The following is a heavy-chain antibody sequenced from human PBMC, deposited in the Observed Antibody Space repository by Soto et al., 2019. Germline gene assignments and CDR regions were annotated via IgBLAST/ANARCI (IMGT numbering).Heavy chain of an antibody. J-gene: IGHJ5*02. CDR1: GYTFTSYY. CDR3: ARDSFPYYHNSTGYGEAFDP. CDR2: INPSGGST. V-gene: IGHV1-46*01. Sequence: ASVKVSCKASGYTFTSYYMHWVRQAPGQGLEWMGIINPSGGSTSYAQKFQGRVTMTRDTSTSTVYMELSSLRSEDTAVYYCARDSFPYYHNSTGYGEAFDPWGQGTVVTVSS. D-gene: IGHD3-22*01.